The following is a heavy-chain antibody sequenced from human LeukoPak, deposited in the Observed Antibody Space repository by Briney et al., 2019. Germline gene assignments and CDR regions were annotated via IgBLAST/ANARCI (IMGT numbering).Heavy chain of an antibody. CDR1: GGTFSSYA. J-gene: IGHJ6*03. Sequence: ASVKVSCKASGGTFSSYAISWVRQAPGQGLEWMGGIIPIFGTANYAQKFQGRVTITTDESTSTAYMELSSLRSEDTAVHYCARACSSTSCWGFSYYYYYMDVWGKGTTVTVSS. D-gene: IGHD2-2*01. CDR3: ARACSSTSCWGFSYYYYYMDV. CDR2: IIPIFGTA. V-gene: IGHV1-69*05.